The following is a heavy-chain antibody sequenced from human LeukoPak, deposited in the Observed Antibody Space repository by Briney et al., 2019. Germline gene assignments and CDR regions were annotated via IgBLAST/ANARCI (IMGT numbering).Heavy chain of an antibody. V-gene: IGHV3-48*03. Sequence: PGGSLRLSCAVSGFPFSFYEINWVRPAPGKGLEWVSNIGSSGRTRYYADSVKGRFSISRDNAKNSLYLQMNSLRVEDTGVYYCALLAVASDFDYWGQGALVTVSS. CDR1: GFPFSFYE. CDR3: ALLAVASDFDY. J-gene: IGHJ4*02. CDR2: IGSSGRTR. D-gene: IGHD6-19*01.